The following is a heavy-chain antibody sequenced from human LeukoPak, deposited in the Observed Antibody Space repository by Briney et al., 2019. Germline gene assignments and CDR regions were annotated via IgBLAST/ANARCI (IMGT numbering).Heavy chain of an antibody. CDR3: ARTRNDYGGKVVDY. Sequence: ASVKVSCKASGYTFTSYDINWVRQATGQGLEWMGWMNPNSGNTGYAQKFQGRVTMTRNTSIRTAYMELSSLRSEDTAVYYCARTRNDYGGKVVDYWGQGTLVTVSS. CDR2: MNPNSGNT. J-gene: IGHJ4*02. D-gene: IGHD4-23*01. V-gene: IGHV1-8*01. CDR1: GYTFTSYD.